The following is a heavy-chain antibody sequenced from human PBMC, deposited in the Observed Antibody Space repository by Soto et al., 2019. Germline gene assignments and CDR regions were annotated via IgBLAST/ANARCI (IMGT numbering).Heavy chain of an antibody. Sequence: PGGSLRLSCAASGFPFSNYWMHWVRQTPGKGLEWVSSISSSSSYIYYADSVKGRFTISRDNAKNSLYLQMNSLRAGDTAVYYCARDITVTTSWYFDLWGRGTLVTVSS. D-gene: IGHD4-17*01. J-gene: IGHJ2*01. V-gene: IGHV3-21*01. CDR2: ISSSSSYI. CDR3: ARDITVTTSWYFDL. CDR1: GFPFSNYW.